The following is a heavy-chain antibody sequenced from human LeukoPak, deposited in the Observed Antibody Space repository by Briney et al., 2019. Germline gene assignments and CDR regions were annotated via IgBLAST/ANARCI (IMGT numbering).Heavy chain of an antibody. D-gene: IGHD2-2*01. CDR3: ARHRRDCSSTSCYDWFDP. CDR1: GGSFSGYY. J-gene: IGHJ5*02. CDR2: IYYSGST. V-gene: IGHV4-59*08. Sequence: ASETLSLTCAVYGGSFSGYYWSWIRQPPGKGLEWIGYIYYSGSTNYNPSLKSRVTISVDTSKNQFSLKLSSVTAADTAVYYCARHRRDCSSTSCYDWFDPWGQGTLVTVSS.